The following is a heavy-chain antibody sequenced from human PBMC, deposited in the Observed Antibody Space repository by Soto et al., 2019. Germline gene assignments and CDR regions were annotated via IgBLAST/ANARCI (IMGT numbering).Heavy chain of an antibody. CDR2: IDSDGSST. CDR3: VTITPRRGISGRGAGMDV. V-gene: IGHV3-74*01. D-gene: IGHD1-20*01. J-gene: IGHJ6*02. Sequence: EVQLAESGGGLVQPGGSLRLSCAASGFILSNYWMHWVRQAPGKSLAWVSRIDSDGSSTTYADSVAGRFTISRDNAKNTLYLQMNSLRVEDTAVYYCVTITPRRGISGRGAGMDVWGQGTTVTVSS. CDR1: GFILSNYW.